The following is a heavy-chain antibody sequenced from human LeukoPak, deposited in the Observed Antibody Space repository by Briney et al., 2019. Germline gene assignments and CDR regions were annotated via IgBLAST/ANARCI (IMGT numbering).Heavy chain of an antibody. CDR3: AKQPGSVVDSSGSLSRH. CDR1: GFTFSSYA. CDR2: ISGSGAST. V-gene: IGHV3-23*01. Sequence: GGSLRLPCAASGFTFSSYAMSWVRQAPGKGLEWVSTISGSGASTYYADSVKGRFTISRDNSKNTLYLQMNSLRAEDTAVYYCAKQPGSVVDSSGSLSRHWGQGTLVTVSS. J-gene: IGHJ4*02. D-gene: IGHD3-22*01.